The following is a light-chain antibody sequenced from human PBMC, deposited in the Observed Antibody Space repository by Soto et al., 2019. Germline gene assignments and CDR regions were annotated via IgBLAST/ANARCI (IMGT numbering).Light chain of an antibody. Sequence: EIVLTQSPATLSLSPGERATLSCRASQSVGGFLAWYQQKSGQAPRLLIYDTSKRATGIPARFSGSGSGTDVTLTISRLEPEDFAIYHCQHRSNWPPMYTFGQGTKLEIK. V-gene: IGKV3-11*01. CDR2: DTS. CDR3: QHRSNWPPMYT. J-gene: IGKJ2*01. CDR1: QSVGGF.